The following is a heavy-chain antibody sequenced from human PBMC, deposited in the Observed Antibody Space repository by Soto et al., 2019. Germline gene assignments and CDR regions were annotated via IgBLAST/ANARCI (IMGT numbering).Heavy chain of an antibody. Sequence: SETLSLTCTVSGGSISSSSYYWGWIRQPPGKGLEWIGSIYYSGSTYYNPSLKSRVTISVDTSKNQFSLKLSSVTAADTAVYYCARHQEFHGDSHFDYWGQGTLVTVSS. CDR3: ARHQEFHGDSHFDY. D-gene: IGHD4-17*01. J-gene: IGHJ4*02. CDR2: IYYSGST. CDR1: GGSISSSSYY. V-gene: IGHV4-39*01.